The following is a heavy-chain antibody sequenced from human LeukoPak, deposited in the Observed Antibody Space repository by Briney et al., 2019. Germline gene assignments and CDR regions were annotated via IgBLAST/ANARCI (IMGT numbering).Heavy chain of an antibody. V-gene: IGHV3-74*03. D-gene: IGHD1-7*01. CDR1: GFTFSNHW. CDR3: ARDRLWNSLDS. J-gene: IGHJ4*02. CDR2: ISADGRSI. Sequence: PGGSLRLACTASGFTFSNHWMNWVRQAPGKGLVWVSRISADGRSITYADSVKGRFTISRDNAKNTLYLQMNSLESEDTAVYYRARDRLWNSLDSWGQGTLVTVSS.